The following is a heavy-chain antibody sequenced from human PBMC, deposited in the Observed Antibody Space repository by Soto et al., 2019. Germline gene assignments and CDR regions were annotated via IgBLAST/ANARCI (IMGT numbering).Heavy chain of an antibody. CDR3: ARVVATHFDY. J-gene: IGHJ4*02. Sequence: SETLSLTCAVSGYSTTSGFYWGWIRQPPGEALEWIGNIFHSGKTYYNPSLTSRVTVSLDTSKNQFSLNLTSVTAADTAMYYCARVVATHFDYWGPGLLVTSPQ. D-gene: IGHD5-12*01. CDR2: IFHSGKT. V-gene: IGHV4-38-2*01. CDR1: GYSTTSGFY.